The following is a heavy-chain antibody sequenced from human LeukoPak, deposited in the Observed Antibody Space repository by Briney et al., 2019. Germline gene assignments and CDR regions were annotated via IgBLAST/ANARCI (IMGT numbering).Heavy chain of an antibody. CDR3: ARGVAAAARLYYFDY. J-gene: IGHJ4*02. CDR2: IYTSGGT. D-gene: IGHD6-13*01. V-gene: IGHV4-4*07. Sequence: PSETLSLTCTVSGGSISSYYWSWIRQPAGKGLEWIGRIYTSGGTNYNPSLKSRVTISVDKSKNQFSLKLSSVTAADTAVYYCARGVAAAARLYYFDYWGQGTLVTVSS. CDR1: GGSISSYY.